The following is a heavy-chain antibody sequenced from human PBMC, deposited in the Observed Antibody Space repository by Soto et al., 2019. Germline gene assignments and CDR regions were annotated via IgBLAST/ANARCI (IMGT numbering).Heavy chain of an antibody. CDR3: ARDDLGYCSGGSCYAVSWFDP. Sequence: GESLKISCKGSGYSFTSYWISWVRQMPGKGLEWMGRIDPSDSYTNYSPSFQGHVTISADKSISTAYLQWSSLKASDTDMYYCARDDLGYCSGGSCYAVSWFDPWGPGALVTVSS. D-gene: IGHD2-15*01. V-gene: IGHV5-10-1*01. CDR1: GYSFTSYW. J-gene: IGHJ5*02. CDR2: IDPSDSYT.